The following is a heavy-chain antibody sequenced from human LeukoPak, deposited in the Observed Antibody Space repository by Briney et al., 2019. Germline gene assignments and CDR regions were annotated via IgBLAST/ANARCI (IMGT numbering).Heavy chain of an antibody. V-gene: IGHV3-74*01. Sequence: GGSLRLSCTASGFTFTSYWMQWVRQAPGEGLVWVSCINNDGSSTNYADSVKGRFTISRDNSENTVYLQMNSLRAEDTAVYYCAKSEVYYFGTSGGFDYWGQGTLVTVAS. CDR1: GFTFTSYW. J-gene: IGHJ4*02. CDR2: INNDGSST. CDR3: AKSEVYYFGTSGGFDY. D-gene: IGHD3-22*01.